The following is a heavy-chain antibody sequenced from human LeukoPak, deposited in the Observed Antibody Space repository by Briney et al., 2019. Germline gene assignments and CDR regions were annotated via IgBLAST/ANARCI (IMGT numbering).Heavy chain of an antibody. CDR1: GFTVSSNY. V-gene: IGHV3-66*01. CDR2: IYSGGTT. Sequence: GGSLRLSCAASGFTVSSNYMSWVRQAPGKGLEWVSIIYSGGTTYYADSVKGRFTISRDNSENTLYLRMNSLRAEDTAVYYCARGSAYDYVWGSYRFDYWGQGTLVTVSS. D-gene: IGHD3-16*02. J-gene: IGHJ4*02. CDR3: ARGSAYDYVWGSYRFDY.